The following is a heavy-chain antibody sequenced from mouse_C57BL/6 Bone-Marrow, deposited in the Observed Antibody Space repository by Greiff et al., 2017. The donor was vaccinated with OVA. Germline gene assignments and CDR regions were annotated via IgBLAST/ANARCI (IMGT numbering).Heavy chain of an antibody. V-gene: IGHV5-6*01. CDR2: ISSGGSYT. D-gene: IGHD3-2*02. CDR3: ARQLRLGKFDY. J-gene: IGHJ2*01. Sequence: EVKLMESGGDLVKPGGSLKLSCAASGFTFSSYGMSWVRQTPDKRLEWVATISSGGSYTYYPDSVKGRFTISRDNAKNTLYLQMSSLKSEDTAMYYCARQLRLGKFDYWGQGTTLTVSS. CDR1: GFTFSSYG.